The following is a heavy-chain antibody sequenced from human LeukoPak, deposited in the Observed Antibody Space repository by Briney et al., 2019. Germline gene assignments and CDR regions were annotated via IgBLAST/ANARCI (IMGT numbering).Heavy chain of an antibody. J-gene: IGHJ4*02. V-gene: IGHV5-51*01. Sequence: GESLKISCKGSGYSFTSYWIGWVRQMPGKGLEWMGIIYPGDSDTRYSPSFQGQVTISADKSISTAYLQWSSLKASDAAMYYCASSGRHTAMVMEFDYWGQGTLVTVSS. CDR1: GYSFTSYW. CDR3: ASSGRHTAMVMEFDY. CDR2: IYPGDSDT. D-gene: IGHD5-18*01.